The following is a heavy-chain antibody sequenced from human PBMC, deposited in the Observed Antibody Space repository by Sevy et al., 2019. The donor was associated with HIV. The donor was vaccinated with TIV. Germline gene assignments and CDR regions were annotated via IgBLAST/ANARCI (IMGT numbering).Heavy chain of an antibody. D-gene: IGHD3-3*01. CDR2: INPKSGAT. Sequence: ASVKVSCKASGYTFSDSGYYVHWVRQAPGQGLEWMGWINPKSGATNYAQKFQGSVTMTRETSVSTANRELNRLTSDETAVYYCGRESYDFWTEPVDYDYGMDVWGQGTTVTVSS. J-gene: IGHJ6*02. CDR3: GRESYDFWTEPVDYDYGMDV. V-gene: IGHV1-2*02. CDR1: GYTFSDSGYY.